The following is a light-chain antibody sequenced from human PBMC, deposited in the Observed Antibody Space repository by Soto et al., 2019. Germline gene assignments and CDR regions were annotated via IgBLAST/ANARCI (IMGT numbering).Light chain of an antibody. CDR3: HQYSNWPPWT. Sequence: EIVMAHSPATLAFSPGDTATLSCWASQSLGGNLAWYQQKPGQAPRLLIFRASSRAKGVPARFSASGSGTEFTLTISGLQSEDFAVYYCHQYSNWPPWTFGPGTKVDIK. V-gene: IGKV3-15*01. J-gene: IGKJ1*01. CDR2: RAS. CDR1: QSLGGN.